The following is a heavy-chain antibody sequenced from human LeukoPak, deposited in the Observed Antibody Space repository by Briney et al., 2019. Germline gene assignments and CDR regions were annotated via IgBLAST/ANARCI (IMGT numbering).Heavy chain of an antibody. CDR3: ARALVPPDDAFDI. D-gene: IGHD3-10*01. V-gene: IGHV3-33*01. Sequence: PGGSLRLPCAASGFTFSSYGMHWVRQAPGKGLEWVAVIWYDGSNKYYADSVKGRFTISRDNSKNTLYLQMNSLRAEDTAVYYCARALVPPDDAFDIWGQGTMVTVSS. J-gene: IGHJ3*02. CDR2: IWYDGSNK. CDR1: GFTFSSYG.